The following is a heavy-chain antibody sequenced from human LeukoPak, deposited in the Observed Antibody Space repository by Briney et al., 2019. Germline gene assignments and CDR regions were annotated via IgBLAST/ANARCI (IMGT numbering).Heavy chain of an antibody. D-gene: IGHD6-19*01. CDR2: INHSGST. J-gene: IGHJ4*02. Sequence: SETLSLTCAVYGGSFSGYYWSWIRQPPGKGLEWIGEINHSGSTNYNPSLKSRATISVDTSKNQFSLKLGSVTAADTAVYYCARGAVAGTHFDYWGQGTLVTVSS. CDR3: ARGAVAGTHFDY. CDR1: GGSFSGYY. V-gene: IGHV4-34*01.